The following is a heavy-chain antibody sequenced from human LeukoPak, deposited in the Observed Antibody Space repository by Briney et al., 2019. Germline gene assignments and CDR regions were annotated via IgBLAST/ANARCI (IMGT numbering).Heavy chain of an antibody. V-gene: IGHV3-30*18. J-gene: IGHJ4*02. CDR1: GFTFSSYG. D-gene: IGHD2-2*01. CDR3: AKGSGIVVVPAASNYFDY. Sequence: GGSLRLSCAASGFTFSSYGMHWVRQAPGKGPEWVAVISYDGSNKYYADSVKGRFTISRDNSKNTLYLQMNSLRAEDTAVYYCAKGSGIVVVPAASNYFDYWGQGTLVTVSS. CDR2: ISYDGSNK.